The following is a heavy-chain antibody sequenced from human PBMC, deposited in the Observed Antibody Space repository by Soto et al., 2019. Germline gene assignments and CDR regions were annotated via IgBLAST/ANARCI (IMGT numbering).Heavy chain of an antibody. V-gene: IGHV1-8*01. D-gene: IGHD1-1*01. J-gene: IGHJ6*02. CDR1: GYTFTTYD. CDR2: MSPNSGAT. Sequence: QVQLVQSGAEVTKPGASVKVSCKASGYTFTTYDINWVRQATGQGLEWLGWMSPNSGATGYAQKFQGRVTMTRDTSISTAYMELSNRRSEDTAMYFWARGVDAGVDVWGQGTTVTVSS. CDR3: ARGVDAGVDV.